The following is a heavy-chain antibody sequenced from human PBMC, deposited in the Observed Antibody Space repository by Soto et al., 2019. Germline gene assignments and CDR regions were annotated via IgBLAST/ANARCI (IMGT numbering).Heavy chain of an antibody. V-gene: IGHV1-8*01. J-gene: IGHJ6*03. CDR3: ARFRADYYYYYMDV. Sequence: ASVKVSCKASGYTLTSYDINWVRQATGQGLEWMGWMNPNSGNTGYAQKFQGRVTMTRNTSISTAYMELSSLRSEDTAVYYCARFRADYYYYYMDVWGKGXTVTVSS. CDR2: MNPNSGNT. CDR1: GYTLTSYD.